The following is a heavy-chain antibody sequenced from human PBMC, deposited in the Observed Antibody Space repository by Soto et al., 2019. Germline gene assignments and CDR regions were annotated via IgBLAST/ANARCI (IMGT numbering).Heavy chain of an antibody. CDR2: IYSGGST. CDR1: GFTVSSNY. V-gene: IGHV3-53*01. CDR3: ARARCSGGSCYYPVDWFDP. J-gene: IGHJ5*02. D-gene: IGHD2-15*01. Sequence: GGSLRLSCAASGFTVSSNYMSWVRQAPGKGLEWVSVIYSGGSTYYADSVKGRFTISRDNSKNTPYLQTNSLRDEDTAVYYCARARCSGGSCYYPVDWFDPWGQGTQVTVSS.